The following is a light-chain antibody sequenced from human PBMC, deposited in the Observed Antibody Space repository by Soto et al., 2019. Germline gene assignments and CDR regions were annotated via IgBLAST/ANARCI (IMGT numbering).Light chain of an antibody. Sequence: LSSSLENRGTITCRARQTISIWLAWYQQKPGKAPKLLIYDASILESGVPSRFSGSGSGTELTPTISSRQPADLATYSAQQNNNDRTSGPGTKVDIK. CDR2: DAS. V-gene: IGKV1-5*01. CDR1: QTISIW. CDR3: QQNNNDRT. J-gene: IGKJ1*01.